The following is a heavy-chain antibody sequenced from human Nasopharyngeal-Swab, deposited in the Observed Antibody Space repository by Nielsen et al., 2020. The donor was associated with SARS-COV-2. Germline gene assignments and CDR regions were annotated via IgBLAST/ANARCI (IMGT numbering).Heavy chain of an antibody. CDR2: ISWNSGRT. CDR1: GFPYDDYS. D-gene: IGHD4-11*01. CDR3: TKGRADYSNPSFDN. V-gene: IGHV3-9*01. J-gene: IGHJ4*02. Sequence: SLKISCAASGFPYDDYSMHWVRQAPGKGLEWVSCISWNSGRTGYTDSVRGRFTISRDNARNSLYLQMDSLRVEDTAFYYCTKGRADYSNPSFDNWGQGTLVTVS.